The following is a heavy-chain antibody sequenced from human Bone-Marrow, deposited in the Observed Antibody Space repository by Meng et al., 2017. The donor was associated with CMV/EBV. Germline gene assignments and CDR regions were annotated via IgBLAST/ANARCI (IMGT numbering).Heavy chain of an antibody. J-gene: IGHJ6*02. Sequence: GESLKISCAASGFTFSSYSMNWVRQAPGKGLEWVSSISSSSSYIYYADSVKGRFTISRDNAKTSLYLQRNSLRAEDTAVYYCVRVPVRGNYYYYYYGMDVWGQGTTVTVSS. CDR1: GFTFSSYS. D-gene: IGHD3-10*01. CDR2: ISSSSSYI. V-gene: IGHV3-21*01. CDR3: VRVPVRGNYYYYYYGMDV.